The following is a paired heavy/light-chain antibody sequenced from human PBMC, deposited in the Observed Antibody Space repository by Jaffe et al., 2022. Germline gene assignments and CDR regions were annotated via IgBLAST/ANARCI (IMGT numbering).Light chain of an antibody. V-gene: IGLV7-46*01. Sequence: QAVVTQEPSLTVSPGGTVTLTCGSSTGTVTGRHFPSWLQQKPGQAPRTVIYDTNKKHSWTPARFSGSLLGDKAALTLSGAQPEDEADYYCLLSYDVTRRVFGGGTRLTVL. CDR3: LLSYDVTRRV. CDR1: TGTVTGRHF. J-gene: IGLJ2*01. CDR2: DTN.
Heavy chain of an antibody. CDR1: GFPFSTYH. D-gene: IGHD2-21*01. J-gene: IGHJ4*02. CDR3: AQDIMWGFEN. Sequence: QVQLVESGGGVVQPGGSLRLSCAASGFPFSTYHMHWVRQTPGTGLEWVAFIRDNGKTQYYADSVRGRFTLSRDNSRNTLYLQMNSLRNDDTAVYYCAQDIMWGFENWGRGTLVTVSS. CDR2: IRDNGKTQ. V-gene: IGHV3-30*02.